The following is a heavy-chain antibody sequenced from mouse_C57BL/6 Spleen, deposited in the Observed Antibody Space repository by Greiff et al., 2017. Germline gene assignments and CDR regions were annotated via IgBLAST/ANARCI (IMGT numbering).Heavy chain of an antibody. D-gene: IGHD2-3*01. J-gene: IGHJ2*01. V-gene: IGHV3-6*01. Sequence: EVKLQESGPGLVKPSQSLSLTCSVTGYSITSGYYWNWIRQFPGNKLEWMGYISYDGSNNYNPSLKNRISITRDTSKNQFFLKLNSVTTEDTATYYCAREDGIFDYWGQGTTLTVSS. CDR3: AREDGIFDY. CDR1: GYSITSGYY. CDR2: ISYDGSN.